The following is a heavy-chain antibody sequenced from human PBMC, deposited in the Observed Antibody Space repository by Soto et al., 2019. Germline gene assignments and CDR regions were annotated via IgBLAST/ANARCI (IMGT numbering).Heavy chain of an antibody. Sequence: VGSLRLSCAASGFTFSSYSMNWVRQAPGKGLEWVSSISSSSSYIYYADSVKGRFTISRDNAKNSLYLQMNSLRAEDTAVYYCARVSGTDCGPSRIGCFADIWGQGTMVTVSS. CDR2: ISSSSSYI. CDR1: GFTFSSYS. V-gene: IGHV3-21*01. D-gene: IGHD2-21*01. CDR3: ARVSGTDCGPSRIGCFADI. J-gene: IGHJ3*02.